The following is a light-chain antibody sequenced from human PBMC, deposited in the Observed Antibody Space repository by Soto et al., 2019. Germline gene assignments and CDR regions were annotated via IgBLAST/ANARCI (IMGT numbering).Light chain of an antibody. V-gene: IGLV2-8*01. J-gene: IGLJ1*01. CDR3: TSNAGSNIFV. CDR2: EVT. CDR1: SSDVGGYDY. Sequence: QSVLTQPASVSGPPGQAITIYCTGTSSDVGGYDYVSWYQQHPGKAPKLIIYEVTKRPSGVTNRFSGSKSGNTASLTVSWLQAEDEADYYCTSNAGSNIFVFGTGTKVTVL.